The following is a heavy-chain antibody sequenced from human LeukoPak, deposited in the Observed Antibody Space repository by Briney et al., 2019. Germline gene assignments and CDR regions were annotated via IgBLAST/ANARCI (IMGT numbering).Heavy chain of an antibody. CDR3: ARKWYSSSWYPLDY. Sequence: SETLSLTCAVYGGSFSGYYWSWIRQPPGKGLEWIGEINHSGSTNYNPSLKSRVTISVDTSKNQFSLKLSSVTAADTAVHYCARKWYSSSWYPLDYWGQGTLVTVSS. V-gene: IGHV4-34*01. D-gene: IGHD6-13*01. J-gene: IGHJ4*02. CDR2: INHSGST. CDR1: GGSFSGYY.